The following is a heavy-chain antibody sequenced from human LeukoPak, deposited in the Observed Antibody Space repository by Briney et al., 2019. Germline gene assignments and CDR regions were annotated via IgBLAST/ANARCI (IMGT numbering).Heavy chain of an antibody. CDR1: GFTFNTYT. CDR3: EREEYGGYDY. J-gene: IGHJ4*02. CDR2: ISGSGDNL. Sequence: GGSLRLSCAASGFTFNTYTMHWVRQAPGKGLESVSAISGSGDNLYYANSVKGRFTISRDNSKNTLYLQMDSLRAEDLAVYFCEREEYGGYDYWGQGTLVTVSA. D-gene: IGHD2-15*01. V-gene: IGHV3-64*01.